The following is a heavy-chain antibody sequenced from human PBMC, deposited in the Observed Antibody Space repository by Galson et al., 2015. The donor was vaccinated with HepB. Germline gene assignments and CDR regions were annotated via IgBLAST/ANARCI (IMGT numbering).Heavy chain of an antibody. Sequence: SLRLSCAVSGFTFSRHAFHWVRQAPGRGPKWMSLISSDHPSKFSADSLTGRLTIPRDNSKDTVYLQMNSLRDEDTAVYYCASDCDGSGSFYNMLGYWGQGTMVTVSS. CDR1: GFTFSRHA. J-gene: IGHJ4*02. CDR2: ISSDHPSK. CDR3: ASDCDGSGSFYNMLGY. V-gene: IGHV3-30*07. D-gene: IGHD3-10*01.